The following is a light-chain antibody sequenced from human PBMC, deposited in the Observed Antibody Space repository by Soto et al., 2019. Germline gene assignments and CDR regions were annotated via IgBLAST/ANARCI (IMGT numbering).Light chain of an antibody. Sequence: EIVLTQSPATLSVSPGDTAKLSCRASQSIGSKLGWYQQRPGQAPRLLIYGASNRATGIPARFSGSGSGTEFTLTSSSLQSEDLAVYYCQQYNDWFPITFAQGTRLEIK. CDR3: QQYNDWFPIT. CDR2: GAS. CDR1: QSIGSK. J-gene: IGKJ5*01. V-gene: IGKV3-15*01.